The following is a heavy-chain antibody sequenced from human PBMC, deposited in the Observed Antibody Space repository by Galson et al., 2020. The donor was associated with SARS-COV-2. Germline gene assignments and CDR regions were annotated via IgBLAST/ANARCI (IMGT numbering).Heavy chain of an antibody. CDR2: IIPILGIA. J-gene: IGHJ4*02. V-gene: IGHV1-69*10. D-gene: IGHD2-2*02. Sequence: SVKVSCKASGGTFSSYAISWVRQAPGQGLEWMGGIIPILGIANYAQKFQGRVTITADKSTSTAYMELSSLRSEDTAVYYCARDLGYCSSTSCYTQWGQGTLVTVSS. CDR3: ARDLGYCSSTSCYTQ. CDR1: GGTFSSYA.